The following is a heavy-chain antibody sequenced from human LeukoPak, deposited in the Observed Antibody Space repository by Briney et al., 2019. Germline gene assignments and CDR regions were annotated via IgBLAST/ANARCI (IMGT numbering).Heavy chain of an antibody. Sequence: PGGSLRLSCAASGFTFSTYAMSWVRQAPGKGLEWVSAISGSGGTMFYADSVKGRFTISRDNSKNTLYLQMNSLRAEDTAVYYCVKIWGSSGYEIFWGQGTLVTVSP. J-gene: IGHJ4*02. D-gene: IGHD3-22*01. CDR3: VKIWGSSGYEIF. V-gene: IGHV3-23*01. CDR1: GFTFSTYA. CDR2: ISGSGGTM.